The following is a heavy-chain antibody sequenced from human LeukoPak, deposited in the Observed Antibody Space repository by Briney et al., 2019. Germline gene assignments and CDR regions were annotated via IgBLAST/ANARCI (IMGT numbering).Heavy chain of an antibody. D-gene: IGHD5-12*01. CDR3: ARAYEDYMDV. CDR2: MYQSGKP. V-gene: IGHV4-38-2*02. J-gene: IGHJ6*03. CDR1: GSSITSLHS. Sequence: SEPLSLTCIVSGSSITSLHSWGWIRQPPGKGLEWVGSMYQSGKPYYNPSLKSRVTISANTSKNHFSLKWTSGTAADTAIYYCARAYEDYMDVWGKGTPVTVSS.